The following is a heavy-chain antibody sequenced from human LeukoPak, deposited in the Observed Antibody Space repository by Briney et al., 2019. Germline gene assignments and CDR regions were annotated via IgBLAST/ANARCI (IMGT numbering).Heavy chain of an antibody. V-gene: IGHV3-33*01. J-gene: IGHJ4*02. CDR1: GFTFSSYG. CDR2: IWYDGSNK. CDR3: ARDDGPFDY. D-gene: IGHD4-17*01. Sequence: GRSLRLSCAASGFTFSSYGMHRVRQAPGKGLEWVAVIWYDGSNKYYADSVKGRFTISRDNSKNTLYLQMNSLRAEDTAVYYCARDDGPFDYWGQGTLVTVSS.